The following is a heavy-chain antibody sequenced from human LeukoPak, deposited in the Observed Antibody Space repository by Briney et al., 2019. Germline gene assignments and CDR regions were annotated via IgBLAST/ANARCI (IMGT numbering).Heavy chain of an antibody. V-gene: IGHV3-21*01. Sequence: SSSSDYIYYADSVKGRFTISRDNAKNSLYLQMNSLRAEDTAVYYCARALYETYDAFDIWGQGTMVTVSS. CDR2: SSSSDYI. CDR3: ARALYETYDAFDI. D-gene: IGHD3-3*01. J-gene: IGHJ3*02.